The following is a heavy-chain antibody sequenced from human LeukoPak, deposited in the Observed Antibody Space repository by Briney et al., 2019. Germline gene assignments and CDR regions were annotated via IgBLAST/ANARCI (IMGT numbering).Heavy chain of an antibody. Sequence: SETLSLTCTVSDGSISSYSWSWIRQPAGKGLEWIGHIYTSGSTNYNPSLKSRVTMSVDTSKNRFSLKLSSVTAADTAVYHCARMIPYCSSTRCDALDMWGQGTIVTVSS. V-gene: IGHV4-4*07. CDR2: IYTSGST. CDR1: DGSISSYS. J-gene: IGHJ3*02. D-gene: IGHD2-2*01. CDR3: ARMIPYCSSTRCDALDM.